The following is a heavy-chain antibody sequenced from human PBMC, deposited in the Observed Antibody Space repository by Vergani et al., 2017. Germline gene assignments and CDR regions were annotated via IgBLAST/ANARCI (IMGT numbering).Heavy chain of an antibody. V-gene: IGHV4-59*01. J-gene: IGHJ5*02. D-gene: IGHD2-15*01. CDR2: IYYSGST. CDR3: ARGHGRVVVVAATPNLFDP. CDR1: GGSISSYY. Sequence: QVQLQESGPGLVKPSETLSLTCTVSGGSISSYYWSWIRQHPGKGLEWIGYIYYSGSTNYNPSRKSRVTISVDTSKNQFSLKLSSVTAADTAVYYCARGHGRVVVVAATPNLFDPWGQGTLVTVSS.